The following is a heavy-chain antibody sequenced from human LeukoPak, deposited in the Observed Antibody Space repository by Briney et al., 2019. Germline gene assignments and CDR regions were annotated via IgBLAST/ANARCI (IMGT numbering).Heavy chain of an antibody. CDR3: ARPRGYYYDSSGYPSHAFDI. CDR1: GGSFSGYY. Sequence: SETLSLTCAVYGGSFSGYYWSWIRQPPGKGLEWIGEINHSGSTNYNPSLKSRVTISVDTSKNQFSLKLSSVTAADTAVYYCARPRGYYYDSSGYPSHAFDIWGQGTMVTVSS. J-gene: IGHJ3*02. D-gene: IGHD3-22*01. CDR2: INHSGST. V-gene: IGHV4-34*01.